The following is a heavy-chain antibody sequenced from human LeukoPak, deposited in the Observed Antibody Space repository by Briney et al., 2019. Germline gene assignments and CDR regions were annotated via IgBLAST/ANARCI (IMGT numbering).Heavy chain of an antibody. D-gene: IGHD6-19*01. CDR2: ITQDGSEK. CDR1: GFTFSSYW. V-gene: IGHV3-7*01. CDR3: VRDGRSGWHFDH. Sequence: GRSLRLSCAASGFTFSSYWMSWVRQPSEKGLEWVANITQDGSEKYYVDSVNGRFTNSRDNAKNSMFLQMNSLRAEARAVYYCVRDGRSGWHFDHWGQGTRGTVSS. J-gene: IGHJ4*02.